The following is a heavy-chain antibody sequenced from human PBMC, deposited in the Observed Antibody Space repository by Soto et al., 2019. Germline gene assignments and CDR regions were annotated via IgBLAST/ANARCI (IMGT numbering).Heavy chain of an antibody. Sequence: PSETLSLTGAVSVGSFTSNNWWTWVRQPPGQGLEWIGEIYRTGSTNYNPSLKSRVTISLDKSENQFSLKVTSLTAADTAVYYCASRDPGTSVDYWGQGTLVTVSS. CDR1: VGSFTSNNW. CDR3: ASRDPGTSVDY. CDR2: IYRTGST. J-gene: IGHJ4*02. D-gene: IGHD1-7*01. V-gene: IGHV4-4*02.